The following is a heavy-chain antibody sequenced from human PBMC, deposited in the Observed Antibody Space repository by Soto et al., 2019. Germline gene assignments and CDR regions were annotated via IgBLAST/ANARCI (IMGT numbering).Heavy chain of an antibody. Sequence: PSETLSLTCTVSGGSISSGGYYWGWIRQPPGKGLEWIGSIFYSGYTYYNPSLLSRVTISVDTSKNEFSLRLSSVTAADTAVYYCARLNGYCVSTNCHGYYGMDVWGQGTMVTVSS. CDR1: GGSISSGGYY. J-gene: IGHJ6*02. V-gene: IGHV4-39*01. CDR2: IFYSGYT. D-gene: IGHD2-2*03. CDR3: ARLNGYCVSTNCHGYYGMDV.